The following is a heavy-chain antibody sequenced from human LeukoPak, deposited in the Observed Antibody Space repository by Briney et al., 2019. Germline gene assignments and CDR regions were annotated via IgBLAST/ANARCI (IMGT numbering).Heavy chain of an antibody. CDR1: GFTFSSYS. CDR3: ARGNLGIAAAGTFDY. Sequence: PGGSLSLSCAASGFTFSSYSMNWVRQAPGKGLEWVASISSSSSYIYYADSVKGRFTISRDNAKNSLYLQMNSLRAEDTAVYYCARGNLGIAAAGTFDYWGQGTLVTVSS. V-gene: IGHV3-21*01. J-gene: IGHJ4*02. D-gene: IGHD6-13*01. CDR2: ISSSSSYI.